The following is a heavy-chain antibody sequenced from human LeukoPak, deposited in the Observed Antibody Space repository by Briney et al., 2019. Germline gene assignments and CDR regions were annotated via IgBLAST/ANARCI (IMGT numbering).Heavy chain of an antibody. V-gene: IGHV3-48*03. Sequence: GGSLRLSCAASGFTFSSYAMNWVRQAPGKGLDWVSCISTSGSTIHYADSVRGRFTISRDNSKNTLYLQMNSLRAEDTAVYYCARDPATYYYDSSVVDIWGQGTMVTVSS. CDR2: ISTSGSTI. CDR1: GFTFSSYA. CDR3: ARDPATYYYDSSVVDI. D-gene: IGHD3-22*01. J-gene: IGHJ3*02.